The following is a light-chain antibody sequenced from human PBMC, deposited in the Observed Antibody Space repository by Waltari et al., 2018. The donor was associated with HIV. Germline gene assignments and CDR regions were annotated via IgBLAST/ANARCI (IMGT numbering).Light chain of an antibody. Sequence: QSVLTQSPSASGTPGQRVPISCSGSSSNIGKNYVYWFQQLPGTGPKLRIYWGSQRPSGVPDRFSGSKSGTSASLAISGLRSEDEADYYCAVWDDNLSAWVFGGGTKLTVL. CDR2: WGS. V-gene: IGLV1-47*01. CDR1: SSNIGKNY. J-gene: IGLJ3*02. CDR3: AVWDDNLSAWV.